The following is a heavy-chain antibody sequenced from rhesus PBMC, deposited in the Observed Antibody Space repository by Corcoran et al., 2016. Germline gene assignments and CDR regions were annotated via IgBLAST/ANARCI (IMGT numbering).Heavy chain of an antibody. CDR3: ATLAACDY. CDR1: GYTFTDYY. V-gene: IGHV1S2*01. J-gene: IGHJ4*01. Sequence: QVQLVQSGAEVKKPGSSVKVSCKASGYTFTDYYMHWVRQAPRHGLEWMGWINPYNGNTKYAQKFQGRVTITADTSTDTAYMELSSLRSEDTAVYYCATLAACDYWGQGVLVTVSS. CDR2: INPYNGNT.